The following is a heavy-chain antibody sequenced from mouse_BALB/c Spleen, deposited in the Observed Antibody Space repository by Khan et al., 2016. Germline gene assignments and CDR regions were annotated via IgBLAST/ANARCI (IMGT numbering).Heavy chain of an antibody. CDR1: GYTFSSYW. D-gene: IGHD2-13*01. CDR3: VCGGDGDYRYFDV. Sequence: QVQLKQSGAELLKPGASVRISCKATGYTFSSYWIEWVKQRPGHGLEWIGEILPGGGSTRYDEKFKAKATFTSDTSYNTVYMQISSLTSEDSAVYYCVCGGDGDYRYFDVWGAGTTVTVSS. V-gene: IGHV1-9*01. CDR2: ILPGGGST. J-gene: IGHJ1*01.